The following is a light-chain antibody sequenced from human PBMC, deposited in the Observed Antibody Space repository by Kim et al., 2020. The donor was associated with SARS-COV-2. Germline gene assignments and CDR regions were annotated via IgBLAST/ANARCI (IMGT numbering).Light chain of an antibody. CDR3: QAWDSSTVV. J-gene: IGLJ2*01. V-gene: IGLV3-1*01. CDR2: QDS. CDR1: KLGHKY. Sequence: SVSPGQTDSITCSGDKLGHKYACWYPQTPVQSTVLVIYQDSKRPSGIPERFSGSNSGNTATLTISGTQAMDEADYYCQAWDSSTVVFGGGTQLTVL.